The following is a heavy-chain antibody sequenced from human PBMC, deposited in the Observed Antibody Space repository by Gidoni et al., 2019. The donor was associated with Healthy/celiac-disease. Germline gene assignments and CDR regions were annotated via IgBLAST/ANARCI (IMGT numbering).Heavy chain of an antibody. D-gene: IGHD6-19*01. Sequence: EVQLVESGGGLVKPGRSLRLSCTASGFTFGDYAMSWFRQAPGKGLEWVGFIRSKAYGGTTEYAASVKGRFTISRDDSKSIAYLQMNSLKTEDTAVYYCTRDNLQGSSGWGVDDYYGMDVWGQGTTVTVSS. CDR2: IRSKAYGGTT. CDR1: GFTFGDYA. V-gene: IGHV3-49*05. J-gene: IGHJ6*02. CDR3: TRDNLQGSSGWGVDDYYGMDV.